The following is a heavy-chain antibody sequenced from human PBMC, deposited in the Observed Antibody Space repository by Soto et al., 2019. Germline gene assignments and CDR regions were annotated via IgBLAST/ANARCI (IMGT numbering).Heavy chain of an antibody. Sequence: ASVKVSCKASGYTFTSYDINWVRQATRQGLEWMGWMNPNSGNTGYAQKFQGRVTMTRNTSISTAYMELSSLRSEDTAVYYCARELRRGQLLLYFDYWGQGTLVTVSS. CDR2: MNPNSGNT. CDR3: ARELRRGQLLLYFDY. V-gene: IGHV1-8*01. CDR1: GYTFTSYD. D-gene: IGHD2-2*01. J-gene: IGHJ4*02.